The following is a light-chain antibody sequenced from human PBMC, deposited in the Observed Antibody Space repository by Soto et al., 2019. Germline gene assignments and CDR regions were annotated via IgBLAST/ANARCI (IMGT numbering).Light chain of an antibody. Sequence: IAMTQSAATLSVSPGEIATPSCRASQSISSNLAWYQQKPGQAPRLLIYGASTRATGIPARFSGSGSGTEFTLTISSLQSEDFAVYYCQQYNNWPPKWTFGQGTKVDI. CDR2: GAS. CDR1: QSISSN. V-gene: IGKV3-15*01. CDR3: QQYNNWPPKWT. J-gene: IGKJ1*01.